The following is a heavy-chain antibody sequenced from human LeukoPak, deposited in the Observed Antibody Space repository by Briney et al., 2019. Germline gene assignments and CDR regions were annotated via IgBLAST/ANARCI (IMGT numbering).Heavy chain of an antibody. D-gene: IGHD3-9*01. CDR1: GYTFTSYG. CDR2: ISAYNGNT. V-gene: IGHV1-18*01. Sequence: ASVKVSCKASGYTFTSYGISWVRQAPEQGLECMGWISAYNGNTNYAQKLQGRVTMTTDTSTSTAYMELRSLRSDDTAVYYCARDRYYDILTGDYYYGMDVWGQGTTVTVSS. J-gene: IGHJ6*02. CDR3: ARDRYYDILTGDYYYGMDV.